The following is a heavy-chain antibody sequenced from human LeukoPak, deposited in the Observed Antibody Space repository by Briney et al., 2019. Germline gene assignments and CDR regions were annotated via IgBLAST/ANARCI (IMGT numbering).Heavy chain of an antibody. Sequence: SETLSLTCTVSGGSISGSSYYWGWVRQPPGKGLEWIGEIYHSGSTNYNPSLKSRVTISVDKSKNQFSLKLSSVTAADTAVYYCARAYSSSWYYHNIDYWGQGTLVTVSS. V-gene: IGHV4-39*07. CDR1: GGSISGSSYY. CDR2: IYHSGST. J-gene: IGHJ4*02. D-gene: IGHD6-13*01. CDR3: ARAYSSSWYYHNIDY.